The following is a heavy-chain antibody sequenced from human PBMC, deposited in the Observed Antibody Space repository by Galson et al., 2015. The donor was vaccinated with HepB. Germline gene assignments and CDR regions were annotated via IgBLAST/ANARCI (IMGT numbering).Heavy chain of an antibody. CDR1: GFTFSNAW. CDR2: IKSKYDGGTT. CDR3: STGGYYLDY. V-gene: IGHV3-15*07. D-gene: IGHD6-25*01. Sequence: LRLSCAGSGFTFSNAWMNWVRQAPGKGLEWVGRIKSKYDGGTTDYAAPVKGRFTISRDDSENTVYLQMNSLKTEDTAVYYCSTGGYYLDYWGQGTLVTVSP. J-gene: IGHJ4*02.